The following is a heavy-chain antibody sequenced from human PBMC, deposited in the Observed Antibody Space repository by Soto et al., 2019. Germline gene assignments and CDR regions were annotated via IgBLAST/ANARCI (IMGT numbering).Heavy chain of an antibody. V-gene: IGHV4-39*01. J-gene: IGHJ3*02. Sequence: SETLSLTCTVSGGSISSSSYYWGWIRQPPGKGLEWIGSIYYSGSTYYNPSLKSRVTISVDTSKNQFSLKLSSVTAADTAVYYCARGKLLWFGELPDAFDIWGQGTMVTVSS. CDR3: ARGKLLWFGELPDAFDI. CDR2: IYYSGST. D-gene: IGHD3-10*01. CDR1: GGSISSSSYY.